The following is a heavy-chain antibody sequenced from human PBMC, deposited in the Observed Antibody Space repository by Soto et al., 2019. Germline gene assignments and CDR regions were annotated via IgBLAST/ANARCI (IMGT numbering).Heavy chain of an antibody. J-gene: IGHJ4*02. V-gene: IGHV3-11*01. CDR2: ISSSGSTI. D-gene: IGHD6-13*01. Sequence: GGSLRLSCAASGFSVSAYYMSWIRQAPGKGLEWVSYISSSGSTIYYADSVKGRFTISRDNAKNSLYLQMNSLRAEDTAVYYCARPGYSSSWTFDYWGQGTLVTVSS. CDR3: ARPGYSSSWTFDY. CDR1: GFSVSAYY.